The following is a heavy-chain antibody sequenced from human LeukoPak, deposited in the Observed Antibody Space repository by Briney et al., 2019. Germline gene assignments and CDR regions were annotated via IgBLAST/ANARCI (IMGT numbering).Heavy chain of an antibody. V-gene: IGHV1-3*01. Sequence: ASVKVSCKASGYTFTSYAMQWARQAPGQRLEWMGWINAGNGNTKYSQKFQGRVTITRDTSASTAYMELSSLRSEDTAVYYCARDPKGYYYGSYVYWGQGTLVTVSS. J-gene: IGHJ4*02. CDR3: ARDPKGYYYGSYVY. D-gene: IGHD3-10*01. CDR1: GYTFTSYA. CDR2: INAGNGNT.